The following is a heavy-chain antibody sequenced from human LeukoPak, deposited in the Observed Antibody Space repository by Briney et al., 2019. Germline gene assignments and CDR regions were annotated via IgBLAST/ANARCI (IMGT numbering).Heavy chain of an antibody. CDR1: GGSITTYY. V-gene: IGHV4-59*01. Sequence: SETLSLTCTVSGGSITTYYWTWIRQPPGKGLEWIGYIYYSGATKYNPSLGSRVTTSLDMSKNQVSLSLSSVTAADTAIYYCARRRTRREAFDIWGQGTMVTVS. D-gene: IGHD6-6*01. J-gene: IGHJ3*02. CDR3: ARRRTRREAFDI. CDR2: IYYSGAT.